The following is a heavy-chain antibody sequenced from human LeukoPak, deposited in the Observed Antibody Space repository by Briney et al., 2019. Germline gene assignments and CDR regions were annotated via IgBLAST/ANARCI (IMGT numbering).Heavy chain of an antibody. Sequence: GASGKVSCKASGYTFTSYGISRVRQAPGEGLEWRGWSSAYNGNTNYAHKLQGRVTMTTDTSTSTAYMELSRLRSDATAVYYCARDYRPDYGDYGWFDPWGQGTLVTVSS. D-gene: IGHD4-17*01. J-gene: IGHJ5*02. CDR2: SSAYNGNT. V-gene: IGHV1-18*01. CDR1: GYTFTSYG. CDR3: ARDYRPDYGDYGWFDP.